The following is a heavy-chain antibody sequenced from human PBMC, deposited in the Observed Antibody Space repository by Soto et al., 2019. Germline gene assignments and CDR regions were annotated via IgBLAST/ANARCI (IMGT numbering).Heavy chain of an antibody. CDR3: ARDAPPPLRYFDWYFNF. J-gene: IGHJ2*01. D-gene: IGHD3-9*01. V-gene: IGHV1-3*01. CDR2: INAGNGNT. CDR1: GYTFTSYA. Sequence: ASVKVSCKASGYTFTSYAMHWVRQAPGQRLEWMGWINAGNGNTKYSQKFQGRVTITRDTSASTAYMELSSLRSEDTAVYYCARDAPPPLRYFDWYFNFWGRGTLVTVSS.